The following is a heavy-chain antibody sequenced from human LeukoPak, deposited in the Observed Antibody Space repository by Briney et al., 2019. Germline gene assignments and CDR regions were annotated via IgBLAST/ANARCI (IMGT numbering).Heavy chain of an antibody. J-gene: IGHJ6*02. CDR1: GYTFTSYY. D-gene: IGHD2-15*01. CDR2: INPSGGST. CDR3: ARGGYCSGGSCSYYYYGMDV. V-gene: IGHV1-46*01. Sequence: ASVKVSCKASGYTFTSYYMHWVRQAPGQGLEWMGIINPSGGSTSYAQKFQGRVTMTRDTSTSTVYMELSSLRSKDTAVYYCARGGYCSGGSCSYYYYGMDVWGQGTTVTVSS.